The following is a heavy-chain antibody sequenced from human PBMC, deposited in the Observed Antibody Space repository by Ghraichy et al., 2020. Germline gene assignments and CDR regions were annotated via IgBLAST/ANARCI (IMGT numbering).Heavy chain of an antibody. CDR2: ISYDGDKK. J-gene: IGHJ4*02. Sequence: GGSLRLSCAASGFTFNIYAMHWVRQAPGKGLEWVSLISYDGDKKFYADSVKGRFTISRDNSKSTLSLQMSSQRAEDTATYFCATEGETYSYASYFDFWGQGSLVTVSS. V-gene: IGHV3-30*04. D-gene: IGHD3-16*01. CDR1: GFTFNIYA. CDR3: ATEGETYSYASYFDF.